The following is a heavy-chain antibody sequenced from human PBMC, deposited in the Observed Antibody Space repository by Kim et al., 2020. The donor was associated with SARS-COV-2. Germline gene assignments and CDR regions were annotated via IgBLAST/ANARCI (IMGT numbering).Heavy chain of an antibody. Sequence: GGSLRLSCAASGFDFNVYSMNWVRQTPGRGLEWVSYITSTSATIYYADSVKGRFIISRDNAKNSLDLQMNSLRDDDSAVYYCTRGLQWAFDLWGQGSLVTVSS. V-gene: IGHV3-48*02. CDR1: GFDFNVYS. D-gene: IGHD2-8*01. CDR2: ITSTSATI. J-gene: IGHJ4*02. CDR3: TRGLQWAFDL.